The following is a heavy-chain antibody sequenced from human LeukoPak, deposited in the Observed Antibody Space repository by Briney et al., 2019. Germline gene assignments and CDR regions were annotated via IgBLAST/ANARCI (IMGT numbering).Heavy chain of an antibody. CDR1: GFTFNKYA. J-gene: IGHJ4*02. D-gene: IGHD2-8*02. CDR2: ISGSDAGT. V-gene: IGHV3-23*01. CDR3: AKAPLGRCTGAICYSFDY. Sequence: GGSLRLSCAASGFTFNKYAMSWVHQAPGKGLEWVSAISGSDAGTYYADSVKGRFTISRDNSKNTLYLQMNSLRAEDAAVYYCAKAPLGRCTGAICYSFDYWGQGTLVTVSS.